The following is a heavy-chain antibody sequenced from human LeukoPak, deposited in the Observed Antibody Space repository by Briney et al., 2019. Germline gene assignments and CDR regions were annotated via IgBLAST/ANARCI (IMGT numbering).Heavy chain of an antibody. Sequence: GGSLRLSCAASGFTFISYTMHWVRQAPGKGLEWVTFISYDGSYQYYADSVKGRFTISRDNSKNTLYLQMNSLRGEDTAVYYCARGPSPPGYSINWRYYYYMDVWGKGTTVTVSS. CDR1: GFTFISYT. D-gene: IGHD1-1*01. CDR2: ISYDGSYQ. J-gene: IGHJ6*03. CDR3: ARGPSPPGYSINWRYYYYMDV. V-gene: IGHV3-30*04.